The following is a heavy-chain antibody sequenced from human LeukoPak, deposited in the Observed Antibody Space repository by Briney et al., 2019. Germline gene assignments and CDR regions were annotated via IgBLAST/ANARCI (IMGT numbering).Heavy chain of an antibody. V-gene: IGHV3-74*01. D-gene: IGHD2/OR15-2a*01. CDR2: INSDGSWT. CDR3: VSFYETY. CDR1: DSYW. Sequence: GGSLRLSCAASDSYWMHWVRQAPGKGLVWVSHINSDGSWTSYADPVKGRFTISKDNAKNTVYLQMNNLRAEDTAVYYCVSFYETYWGRGTLVTVSS. J-gene: IGHJ4*02.